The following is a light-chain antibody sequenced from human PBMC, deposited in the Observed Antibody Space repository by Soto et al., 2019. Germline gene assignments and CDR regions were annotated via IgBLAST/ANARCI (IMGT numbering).Light chain of an antibody. J-gene: IGLJ1*01. CDR1: SSDVGGYNF. CDR2: EVT. CDR3: SSYTSSNTPYA. Sequence: QSALTQPASVSGSPGQSITISCTGSSSDVGGYNFVSWYQHHPGKAPKLIIYEVTTRPSGVSSRFSGSKSANTASLTISGRQADDEANYYCSSYTSSNTPYAFGTGTKLTVL. V-gene: IGLV2-14*01.